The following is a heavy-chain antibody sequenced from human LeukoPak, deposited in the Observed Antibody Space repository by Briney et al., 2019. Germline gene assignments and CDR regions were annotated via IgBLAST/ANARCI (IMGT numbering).Heavy chain of an antibody. V-gene: IGHV1-18*01. D-gene: IGHD1-26*01. CDR3: ARDNNPAWGATGPSDY. Sequence: ASVRVSCKASGYTFSSYGMSWVRQAPGQGLEWMGWISAYNGNTNYAQKLQGRVTMTTATSTSPGHMELRSLRSDDTAVYYCARDNNPAWGATGPSDYWGQGTLVTVSS. CDR2: ISAYNGNT. CDR1: GYTFSSYG. J-gene: IGHJ4*02.